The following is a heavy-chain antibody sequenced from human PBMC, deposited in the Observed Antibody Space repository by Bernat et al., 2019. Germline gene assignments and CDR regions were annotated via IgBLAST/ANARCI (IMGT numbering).Heavy chain of an antibody. J-gene: IGHJ4*02. CDR2: IYYSGST. D-gene: IGHD3-10*01. Sequence: QVQLQESGPGLVKPSQTLSLTCTVSGGSISSGDYYWSWIRQPPGKGLEWIGYIYYSGSTYYNPSLKSRVTISVDRSKNQFSLKLSSVTAADTAMYYCARAPDYYGSRSYSLDYWGQGTPVTVSS. CDR1: GGSISSGDYY. CDR3: ARAPDYYGSRSYSLDY. V-gene: IGHV4-30-4*01.